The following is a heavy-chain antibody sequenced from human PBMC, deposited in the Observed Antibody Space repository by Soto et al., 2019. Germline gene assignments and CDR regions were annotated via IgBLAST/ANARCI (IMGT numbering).Heavy chain of an antibody. CDR2: IKQDGSEM. CDR3: AREGYCTSTSCWGDAFDI. V-gene: IGHV3-7*01. CDR1: AFTFSSYW. D-gene: IGHD2-2*01. Sequence: EVQLVESGGGLVQPGGSLRLSCAASAFTFSSYWMSWVRQAPGKGLEWVADIKQDGSEMYYAGSVKGRFTISRDNAKNSLYLQMNSLRGEGTAIYYCAREGYCTSTSCWGDAFDIWGQGTMVTVSS. J-gene: IGHJ3*02.